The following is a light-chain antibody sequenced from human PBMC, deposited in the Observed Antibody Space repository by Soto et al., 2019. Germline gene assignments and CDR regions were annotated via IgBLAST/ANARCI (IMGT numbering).Light chain of an antibody. CDR1: QSVSRY. CDR2: VAS. Sequence: EIVMTQSPATLSVSPGERATLSCRASQSVSRYLAWYHQKPGQAPRLLIYVASTMAIDIPDRFSGSGSGTEFSLTITSLQSEDFTVYYCQQYNDWPIITFGQGTRLEIK. J-gene: IGKJ5*01. CDR3: QQYNDWPIIT. V-gene: IGKV3-15*01.